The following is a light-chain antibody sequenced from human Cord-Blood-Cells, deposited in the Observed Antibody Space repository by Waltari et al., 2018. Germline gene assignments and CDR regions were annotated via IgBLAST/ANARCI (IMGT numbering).Light chain of an antibody. J-gene: IGKJ2*01. CDR2: GAS. CDR3: QQYGSSYT. CDR1: QSVSSSY. V-gene: IGKV3-20*01. Sequence: TQSPGTLSLSPGERATLPCRASQSVSSSYLAWYQQTPGQAPRLLIYGASSRATGIPDRFSRSGSGTDFTLTISRLEPEDFAVYYCQQYGSSYTFGQGTKLEIK.